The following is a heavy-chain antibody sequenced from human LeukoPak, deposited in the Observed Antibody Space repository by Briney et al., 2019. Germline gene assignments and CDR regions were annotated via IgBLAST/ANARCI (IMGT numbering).Heavy chain of an antibody. V-gene: IGHV3-30-3*01. CDR1: GCTFSSYA. D-gene: IGHD3-9*01. Sequence: AGGSLRLSCAASGCTFSSYAMHWVRQAPGKGLEWVAVISYDGSNKYYADSVKGRFTISRDNSKNTLYLQMNSLRAEDTAVYYCARDNFDWSPNWFDPWGQEPWSPSPQ. J-gene: IGHJ5*02. CDR2: ISYDGSNK. CDR3: ARDNFDWSPNWFDP.